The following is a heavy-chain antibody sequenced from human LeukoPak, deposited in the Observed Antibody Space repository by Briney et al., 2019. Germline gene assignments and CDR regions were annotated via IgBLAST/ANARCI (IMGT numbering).Heavy chain of an antibody. CDR1: GYTLTELS. CDR3: GTERGCYPWYFYY. D-gene: IGHD2-8*01. V-gene: IGHV1-24*01. J-gene: IGHJ4*02. CDR2: VDPEDGET. Sequence: ASVKVSCKVSGYTLTELSMHWVRQAPGKGREWVGGVDPEDGETIYSQKFHGRVTMTEDTSTDTAYLELSSLRSEDTDVYYCGTERGCYPWYFYYWGQGTLVTVSS.